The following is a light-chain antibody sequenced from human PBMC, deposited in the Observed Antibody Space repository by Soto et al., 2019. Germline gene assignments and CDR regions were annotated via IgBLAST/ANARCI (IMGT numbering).Light chain of an antibody. Sequence: AIQMTQSPASLSASVGDRVTITCRASHDIGSDLAWYQHKPGRAPKLLIYAASTLHSGVPSRFSGSGSGTDFILTIGSLQPEDFATYFCLQDHSSLTFGPGTKVDFK. J-gene: IGKJ3*01. CDR1: HDIGSD. CDR3: LQDHSSLT. V-gene: IGKV1-6*01. CDR2: AAS.